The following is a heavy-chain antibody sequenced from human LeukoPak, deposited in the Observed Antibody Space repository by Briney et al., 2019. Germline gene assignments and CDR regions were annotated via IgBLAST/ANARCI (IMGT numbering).Heavy chain of an antibody. CDR1: GGSFSGYS. V-gene: IGHV4-34*01. D-gene: IGHD5-18*01. Sequence: SETLSLTCAVYGGSFSGYSWTWIRQPPGKGLEWIGEINHSGTTDYNPSLQSRVTISLDTSKNQFSLKVTSVTATDTAVYYCARVRLPPYYYYFYYMDVWGTGTTVTVSS. J-gene: IGHJ6*03. CDR3: ARVRLPPYYYYFYYMDV. CDR2: INHSGTT.